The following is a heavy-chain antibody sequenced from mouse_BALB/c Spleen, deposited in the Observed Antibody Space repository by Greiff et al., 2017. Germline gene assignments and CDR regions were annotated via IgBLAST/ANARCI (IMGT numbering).Heavy chain of an antibody. CDR2: IDPANGNT. D-gene: IGHD1-1*01. CDR3: ARGDYYGSWDYAMDY. CDR1: GFNIKDTY. Sequence: VQLQQSGAELVKPGASVKLSCTASGFNIKDTYMHWVKQRPEQGLEWIGRIDPANGNTKYDPKFQGKATITADTSSNTAYLQLSSLTSEDTAVYYCARGDYYGSWDYAMDYWGQGTSVTVSS. J-gene: IGHJ4*01. V-gene: IGHV14-3*02.